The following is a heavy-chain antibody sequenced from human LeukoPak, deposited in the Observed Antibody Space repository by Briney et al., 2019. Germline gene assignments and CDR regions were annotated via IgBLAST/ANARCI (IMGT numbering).Heavy chain of an antibody. V-gene: IGHV4-39*01. CDR3: EQKAAYEILTGYWYFDY. CDR1: GGSISSSSYY. J-gene: IGHJ4*02. Sequence: SETLSLAFSVSGGSISSSSYYWGSIRQPPGKGLAWIGSLYYSGSMYYNPSLKSRLTIFVDTSKNQFSLKLSSVTAADTAVYVCEQKAAYEILTGYWYFDYWGQGILVTVSS. D-gene: IGHD3-9*01. CDR2: LYYSGSM.